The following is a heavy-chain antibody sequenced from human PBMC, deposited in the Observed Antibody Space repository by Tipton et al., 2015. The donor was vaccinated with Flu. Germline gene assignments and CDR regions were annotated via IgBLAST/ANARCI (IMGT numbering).Heavy chain of an antibody. V-gene: IGHV3-7*01. CDR1: GFTFSSYW. CDR3: GRGGYNSAWYEDY. CDR2: ISQDGSAK. Sequence: SLRLSCAASGFTFSSYWMTWVRQAPRKGLEWVAHISQDGSAKYYVDSVKGRFTISRDNAKNSVYLQMNSLRAEDTAVYYCGRGGYNSAWYEDYRGQGTLVTVSS. J-gene: IGHJ4*02. D-gene: IGHD6-19*01.